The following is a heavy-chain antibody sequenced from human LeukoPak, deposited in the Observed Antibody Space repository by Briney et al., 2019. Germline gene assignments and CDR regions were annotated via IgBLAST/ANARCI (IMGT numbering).Heavy chain of an antibody. CDR2: ISYDGSNK. D-gene: IGHD3-16*01. Sequence: GGSLRLSCAASGFTFSSYAMHWVRQAPGKGLEWVAVISYDGSNKYYADSVKGRFTISRDNSKNTLYLQMNSLRAEDTAVYYCARAGDGVSFHMDVWGKGTTVNIPS. J-gene: IGHJ6*03. CDR1: GFTFSSYA. V-gene: IGHV3-30*04. CDR3: ARAGDGVSFHMDV.